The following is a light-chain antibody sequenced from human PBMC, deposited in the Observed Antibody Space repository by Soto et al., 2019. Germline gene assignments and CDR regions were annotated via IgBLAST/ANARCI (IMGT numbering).Light chain of an antibody. V-gene: IGKV3-20*01. CDR1: QSLRSIY. J-gene: IGKJ3*01. Sequence: EIVLTQSPGTLSLSPGERATLSCRASQSLRSIYLVCYQQKPRQAPRILIYGASSRATGIPDRFSGSGSGTDFSLTISRLEPEDFAVYYCQHYGNTPPSVTFGPGTKVDIK. CDR2: GAS. CDR3: QHYGNTPPSVT.